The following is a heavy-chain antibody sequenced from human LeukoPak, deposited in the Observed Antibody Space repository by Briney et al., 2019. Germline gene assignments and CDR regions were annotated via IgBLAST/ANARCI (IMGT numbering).Heavy chain of an antibody. CDR2: IYYSGST. Sequence: SETLSLTCTVSGGSISSSSYYWSWIRQPPGKGLEWIGYIYYSGSTNYNPSLKSRVTISVDTSKNQFSLKLSSVTAADTAVYYCARHFGRLYNWFDPWGQGTLVTVSS. CDR3: ARHFGRLYNWFDP. D-gene: IGHD3-16*01. J-gene: IGHJ5*02. V-gene: IGHV4-61*05. CDR1: GGSISSSSYY.